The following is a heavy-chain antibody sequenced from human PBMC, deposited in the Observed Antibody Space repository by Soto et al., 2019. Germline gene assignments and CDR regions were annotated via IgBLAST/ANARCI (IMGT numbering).Heavy chain of an antibody. J-gene: IGHJ4*02. V-gene: IGHV1-69*02. CDR2: IIPILGIA. Sequence: QVQLVQSGAEVKKPGSSVKVSCKASGGTFSSYTISWVRQAPGQGLEWMGRIIPILGIANYAQKFQGRVTITADKSTSTAYMELSSLRAEDTAVYYCARGAVSAAAGRGWYYFDYWGQGTLVTVSS. CDR1: GGTFSSYT. D-gene: IGHD6-13*01. CDR3: ARGAVSAAAGRGWYYFDY.